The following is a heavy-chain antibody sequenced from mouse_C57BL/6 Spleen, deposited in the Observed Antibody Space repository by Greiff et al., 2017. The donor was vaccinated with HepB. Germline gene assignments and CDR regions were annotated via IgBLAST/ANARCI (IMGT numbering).Heavy chain of an antibody. D-gene: IGHD4-1*01. V-gene: IGHV1-72*01. CDR1: GYTFTSYW. J-gene: IGHJ4*01. Sequence: QVQLQQPGAELVKPGASVKLSCKASGYTFTSYWMHWVKQRPGQGLEWIGRIDPNSGGTKYNEKFKGKATLTVDKPSSTASMQLISLTSEDSAVYYCASWEGYAMDYWGQGASVTVSS. CDR2: IDPNSGGT. CDR3: ASWEGYAMDY.